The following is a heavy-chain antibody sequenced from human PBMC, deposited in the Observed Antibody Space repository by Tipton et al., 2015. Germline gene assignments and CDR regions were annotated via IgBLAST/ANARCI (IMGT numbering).Heavy chain of an antibody. CDR1: GGSIITSHW. D-gene: IGHD1-26*01. CDR3: ARGTRRFSGALEF. V-gene: IGHV4-4*02. Sequence: TLSLTCAVSGGSIITSHWWSWVRQAPGRGPEWIAEIYHTGDTNYTPSLRSRVTISVDSSKNQFSLKLTSVTAADTAVYYCARGTRRFSGALEFWGRGALVTVSS. J-gene: IGHJ4*02. CDR2: IYHTGDT.